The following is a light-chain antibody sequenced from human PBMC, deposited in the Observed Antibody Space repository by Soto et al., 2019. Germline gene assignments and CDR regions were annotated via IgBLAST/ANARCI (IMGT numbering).Light chain of an antibody. CDR2: GNN. J-gene: IGLJ2*01. CDR3: QSYDSSLSAVV. Sequence: QLVLTQPPSVSGAPGQRVTISCTGSSSNIGAGYDVHWYQQLPGTAPKLLIYGNNNRPSGVPDRFSGSKSGTSASLAITGLQAEDEADYSCQSYDSSLSAVVFGGGTKLTVL. V-gene: IGLV1-40*01. CDR1: SSNIGAGYD.